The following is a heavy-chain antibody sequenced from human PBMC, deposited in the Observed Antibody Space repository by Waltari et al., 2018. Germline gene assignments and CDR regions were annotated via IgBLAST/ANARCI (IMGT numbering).Heavy chain of an antibody. D-gene: IGHD2-15*01. CDR1: GFTFSSYA. V-gene: IGHV3-30-3*01. Sequence: QVQLVESGGGVVQPGRSLRLSCAASGFTFSSYAMHWVRQAPGKGLEWVAVISYDGSNKYYADSVKVRVTISRDNSKNTLYLQMNSLRAEDTAVYYCARVVVDQTENYYYYYGMDVWGQGTTVTVSS. CDR2: ISYDGSNK. J-gene: IGHJ6*02. CDR3: ARVVVDQTENYYYYYGMDV.